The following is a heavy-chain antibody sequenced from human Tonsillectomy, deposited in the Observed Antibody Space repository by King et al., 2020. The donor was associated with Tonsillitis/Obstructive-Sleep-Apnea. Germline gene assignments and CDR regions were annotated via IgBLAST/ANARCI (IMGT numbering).Heavy chain of an antibody. CDR2: IYYSGST. CDR1: GGSISSSSYY. D-gene: IGHD6-6*01. J-gene: IGHJ4*02. Sequence: LQLQESGPGLVKPSETLSLTCTVSGGSISSSSYYWGWIRQPPGKGLEWIGSIYYSGSTYYNPSLKSRVTISVDTSKNQFSLKLSSVTAAATAGYYCARHGPIAARPISYFDYWGQGTLVTVSS. V-gene: IGHV4-39*01. CDR3: ARHGPIAARPISYFDY.